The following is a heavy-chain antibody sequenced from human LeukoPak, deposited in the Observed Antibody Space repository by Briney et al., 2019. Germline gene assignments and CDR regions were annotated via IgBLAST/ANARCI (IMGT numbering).Heavy chain of an antibody. CDR1: GFTFSDHY. Sequence: GGSLRLSCAASGFTFSDHYMDWVRQAPGKGLEWVGRTRNKANSYTTEYAASVKGRFTISRDDSKNSLYLQMNSLKTEDTAVYYCATSTVAAGIFDYWGQGTLVTVSS. CDR3: ATSTVAAGIFDY. J-gene: IGHJ4*02. CDR2: TRNKANSYTT. V-gene: IGHV3-72*01. D-gene: IGHD4-17*01.